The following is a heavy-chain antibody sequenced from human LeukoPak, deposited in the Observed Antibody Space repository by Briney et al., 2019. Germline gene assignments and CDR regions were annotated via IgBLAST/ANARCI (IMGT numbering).Heavy chain of an antibody. CDR1: GFAFSSYA. CDR2: ISRRDDYT. J-gene: IGHJ4*02. D-gene: IGHD6-19*01. CDR3: ARAGSGSGWYFDY. V-gene: IGHV3-23*01. Sequence: PGGSLRLSCAASGFAFSSYAMSWVRQPPGKGLEWVSVISRRDDYTYYADSVKGRFTISRDNSKNTLYLQMNTLRAEDTAVYYCARAGSGSGWYFDYWGQGTLVTVSS.